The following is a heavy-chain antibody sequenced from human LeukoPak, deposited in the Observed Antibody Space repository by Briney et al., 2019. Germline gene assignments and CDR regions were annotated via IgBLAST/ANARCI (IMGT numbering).Heavy chain of an antibody. CDR3: ARYYYGSGSLEYFDY. CDR2: IGAYNGNT. V-gene: IGHV1-18*01. CDR1: GYTFTSYG. Sequence: ASVKVSCKASGYTFTSYGISWVRQAPGQGLEWMGWIGAYNGNTNYAQRLQGRVTVTTDASTSTAYMELRSLRSDDTAVYYCARYYYGSGSLEYFDYWGQGTLVTVSS. D-gene: IGHD3-10*01. J-gene: IGHJ4*02.